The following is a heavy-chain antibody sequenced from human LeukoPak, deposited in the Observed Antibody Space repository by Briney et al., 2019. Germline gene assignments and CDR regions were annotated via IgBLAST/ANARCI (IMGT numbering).Heavy chain of an antibody. CDR3: ARGSPGQLSSIFDY. D-gene: IGHD2-2*01. Sequence: ASAKVSCKASGGTFSSYAISWVRQAPGQGLEWMGRIIPILGIANYAQKFQGRVTITADKSTSTAYMELSSLRSEDTAVYYCARGSPGQLSSIFDYWGQGTLVTVSS. CDR1: GGTFSSYA. J-gene: IGHJ4*02. CDR2: IIPILGIA. V-gene: IGHV1-69*04.